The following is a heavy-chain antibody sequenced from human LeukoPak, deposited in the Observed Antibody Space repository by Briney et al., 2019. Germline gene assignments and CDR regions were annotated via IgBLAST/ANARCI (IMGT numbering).Heavy chain of an antibody. CDR3: AREKDAFDI. Sequence: SVKVSCKASGGTFSSYAISWVRQAPGQGLEWMGRIIPILGIANYAQKFQGRVTITADKSTSTAYMELRSLRSDDTAVYYCAREKDAFDIWGQGTMVTVSS. J-gene: IGHJ3*02. V-gene: IGHV1-69*04. CDR2: IIPILGIA. CDR1: GGTFSSYA.